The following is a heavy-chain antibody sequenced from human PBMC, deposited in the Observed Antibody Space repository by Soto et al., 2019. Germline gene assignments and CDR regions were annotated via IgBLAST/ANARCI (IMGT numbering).Heavy chain of an antibody. J-gene: IGHJ4*02. Sequence: GGSLRLSCAASGFTFSSYAMSWVRQAPGKGLECVSAIRGSGGSTYYADSVKGRFTISRDNSKNTLYLQMNSLRAEDTAVYYCAKGYFDWPYHYFDYWGQGTLVTVSS. V-gene: IGHV3-23*01. CDR3: AKGYFDWPYHYFDY. D-gene: IGHD3-9*01. CDR2: IRGSGGST. CDR1: GFTFSSYA.